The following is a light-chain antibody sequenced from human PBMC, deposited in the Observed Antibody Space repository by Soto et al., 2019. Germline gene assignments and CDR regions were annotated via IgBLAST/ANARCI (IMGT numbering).Light chain of an antibody. Sequence: EIVMTQSPATLSVSPGERATLSCRASQSVSSNLAWYQQKPGQAPRLLIYGASTRATGIPARFSGSGSGTEFTLTISSLQSEDFEVYYCKQYNNWPPGTFGQGTKVEIK. V-gene: IGKV3-15*01. CDR3: KQYNNWPPGT. CDR1: QSVSSN. J-gene: IGKJ1*01. CDR2: GAS.